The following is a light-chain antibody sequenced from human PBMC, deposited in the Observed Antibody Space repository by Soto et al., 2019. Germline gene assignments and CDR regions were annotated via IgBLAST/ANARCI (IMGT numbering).Light chain of an antibody. CDR2: DVS. Sequence: QSALTQPASVSGSPGQSITISCTGTSSDVGGYNYVSWYQQHPGKAPKLMIYDVSNRPSGVSNRFSGSKSGNTASLTISGLQAGDEADYYCSSYTSSSNWVFGGGTKLTV. V-gene: IGLV2-14*01. CDR1: SSDVGGYNY. CDR3: SSYTSSSNWV. J-gene: IGLJ3*02.